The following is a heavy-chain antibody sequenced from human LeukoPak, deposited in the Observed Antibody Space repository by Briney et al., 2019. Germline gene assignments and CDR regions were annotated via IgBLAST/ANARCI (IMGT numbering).Heavy chain of an antibody. CDR3: ARVRLLMTGQNYYYYYMDV. CDR2: INYGGNT. V-gene: IGHV4-39*01. Sequence: SETLSLTCTVSGGSISSSAYHWGWIRQPPGKGLEWIGTINYGGNTYYNLSLKSRVIIFLDTSKNQFSLKLSSVTAADTAVYYCARVRLLMTGQNYYYYYMDVWGKGTTVTVSS. J-gene: IGHJ6*03. D-gene: IGHD2-15*01. CDR1: GGSISSSAYH.